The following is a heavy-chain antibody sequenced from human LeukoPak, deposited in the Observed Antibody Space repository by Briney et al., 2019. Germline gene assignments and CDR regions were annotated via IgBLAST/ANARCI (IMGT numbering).Heavy chain of an antibody. Sequence: GGSLRLSCAASGFSISSHWMHWVRQAPGKGLEWVSAISGSGGSTYYADSVKGRFTISRDNSKNTLYLQMNSLRAEDTAVYYCAKGGDSSGYLFDYWGQGTLVTVSS. V-gene: IGHV3-23*01. CDR3: AKGGDSSGYLFDY. CDR1: GFSISSHW. J-gene: IGHJ4*02. CDR2: ISGSGGST. D-gene: IGHD3-22*01.